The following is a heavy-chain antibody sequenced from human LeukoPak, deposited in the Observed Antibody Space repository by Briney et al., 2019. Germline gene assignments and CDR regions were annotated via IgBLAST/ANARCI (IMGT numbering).Heavy chain of an antibody. CDR3: ARNSSSSSPPERYNWFDP. V-gene: IGHV4-38-2*02. Sequence: SETVSLTCTVSGYSIGTDYYWGWIRQPPGKGLEWIGSIYNSGSTYYNPSLKSRITISVDTSKDQFSLKLSSVTAADTAVYHCARNSSSSSPPERYNWFDPWGQGTLVTVSS. D-gene: IGHD6-6*01. CDR1: GYSIGTDYY. CDR2: IYNSGST. J-gene: IGHJ5*02.